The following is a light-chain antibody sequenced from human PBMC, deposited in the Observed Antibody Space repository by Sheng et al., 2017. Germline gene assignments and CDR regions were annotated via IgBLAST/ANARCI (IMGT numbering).Light chain of an antibody. CDR3: QQYETSPFT. Sequence: EIVLTQSPGTLSLSPGERATLSCRASRTISSHSLAWYQQKPGQTPRLLIYGASTRATGIPDRFSGSRSGTDFTLTITRLEPEDFAVYYCQQYETSPFTFGPGAKVDIK. CDR1: RTISSHS. V-gene: IGKV3-20*01. CDR2: GAS. J-gene: IGKJ3*01.